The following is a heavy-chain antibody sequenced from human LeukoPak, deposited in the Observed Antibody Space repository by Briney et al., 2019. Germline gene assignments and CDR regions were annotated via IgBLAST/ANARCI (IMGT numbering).Heavy chain of an antibody. CDR1: GFTFSSYW. D-gene: IGHD3-10*01. CDR2: IKQDGSEK. J-gene: IGHJ6*02. CDR3: ARERGSRSLDV. Sequence: GGFLRLSCAASGFTFSSYWMSWVRQAPGKGLEWVANIKQDGSEKYYVDSVKGRFTISRDNAKNSLYLQMNSLRAVDTAVYYCARERGSRSLDVWGQGTTVTVSS. V-gene: IGHV3-7*01.